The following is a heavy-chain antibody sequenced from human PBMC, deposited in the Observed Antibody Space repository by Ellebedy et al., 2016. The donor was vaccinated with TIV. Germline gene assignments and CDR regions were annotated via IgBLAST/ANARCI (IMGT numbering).Heavy chain of an antibody. CDR2: LNANAVVI. V-gene: IGHV3-23*01. Sequence: GESLKISCAASGFTFSSYAASWVRQAPGKGLEWVAGLNANAVVIAYAASVKGRFTNSRDNSKSTVDLQMNSLRAEDTAIYYCARDRTPGDGYWVFDQWGQGALVAVSS. J-gene: IGHJ4*02. CDR3: ARDRTPGDGYWVFDQ. D-gene: IGHD5-18*01. CDR1: GFTFSSYA.